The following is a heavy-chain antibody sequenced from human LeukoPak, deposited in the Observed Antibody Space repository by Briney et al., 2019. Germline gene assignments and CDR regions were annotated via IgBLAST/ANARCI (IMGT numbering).Heavy chain of an antibody. CDR3: AKGLRLGYYYGMDV. CDR2: IGSSANTI. D-gene: IGHD3-16*01. V-gene: IGHV3-11*01. CDR1: GFTFSDYY. J-gene: IGHJ6*02. Sequence: GGSLRLSCAASGFTFSDYYMSWIRQAPGKGLEWVSHIGSSANTIWYADSVKGRFTISRDNAKNSLYLQMNSLRAEDTALYYCAKGLRLGYYYGMDVWGQGTTVTVSS.